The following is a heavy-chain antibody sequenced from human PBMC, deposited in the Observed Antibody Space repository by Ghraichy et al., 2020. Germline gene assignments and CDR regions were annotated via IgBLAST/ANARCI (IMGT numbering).Heavy chain of an antibody. Sequence: LTCAASGFTFSNYWMHWVRQAPGKGLEWVANIKQDGSEKYYVDSVKGRFTISRDNVKNSLYLQMNSLRAEDTGVYYCTRAIDVWGQGTTVTVSS. J-gene: IGHJ6*02. V-gene: IGHV3-7*01. CDR2: IKQDGSEK. CDR1: GFTFSNYW. CDR3: TRAIDV.